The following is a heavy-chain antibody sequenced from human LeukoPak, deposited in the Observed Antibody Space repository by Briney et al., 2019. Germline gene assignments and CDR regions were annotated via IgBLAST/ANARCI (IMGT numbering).Heavy chain of an antibody. CDR2: IKPDGSGK. V-gene: IGHV3-7*01. Sequence: PGGSLRLSCAASGFAFSSYWMTLVRQAPGKGLEWVANIKPDGSGKNYVDSVKGRFTISRDNAKNSLYLQMKGLRVEDTAVYYCSSQPAVLDLDCWGQGTLVTVSS. CDR1: GFAFSSYW. CDR3: SSQPAVLDLDC. J-gene: IGHJ4*02. D-gene: IGHD6-19*01.